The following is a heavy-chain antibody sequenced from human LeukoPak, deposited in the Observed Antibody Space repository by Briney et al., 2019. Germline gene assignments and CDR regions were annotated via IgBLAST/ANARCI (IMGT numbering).Heavy chain of an antibody. Sequence: SETLSLTCSVSGSSITRGDYWGWIRQSPGKGLEWIGAIYHSGSTYYNPSLKSRVAISVDTSKNQFSLRLGSVSAADTAVYYCARSGPYYYHYVDVWGKGATVTVSS. CDR3: ARSGPYYYHYVDV. D-gene: IGHD3-10*01. CDR2: IYHSGST. CDR1: GSSITRGDY. V-gene: IGHV4-38-2*02. J-gene: IGHJ6*03.